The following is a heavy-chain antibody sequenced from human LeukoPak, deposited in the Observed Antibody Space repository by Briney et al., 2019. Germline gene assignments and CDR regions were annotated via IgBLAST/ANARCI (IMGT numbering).Heavy chain of an antibody. CDR1: GSSFSSYA. J-gene: IGHJ4*02. CDR3: ARAHVDTAMPNVDTARYYFDY. CDR2: IISMFGTA. D-gene: IGHD5-18*01. V-gene: IGHV1-69*13. Sequence: ASVKVSCKASGSSFSSYAISWVRQAPGQGLEWMGGIISMFGTANYAQKFQGRVTITADESTSTAYMELSSLRSEDTAVYYCARAHVDTAMPNVDTARYYFDYWGQGTLVTVSS.